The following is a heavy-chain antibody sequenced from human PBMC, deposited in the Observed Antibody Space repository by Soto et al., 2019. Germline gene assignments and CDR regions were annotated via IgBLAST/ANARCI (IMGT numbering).Heavy chain of an antibody. Sequence: QVQFVQSGAEVKKPGASVKVSCKTPGYTFPRYNIHWVRQAPGQRLEWMGRTNVGNGNTRSSQKYQDRLTLTRDTPRNTAYLELNSLISEDTAVYYCATPQVYDGCLDAWGQGTLVTVSS. D-gene: IGHD3-22*01. CDR3: ATPQVYDGCLDA. V-gene: IGHV1-3*01. CDR1: GYTFPRYN. CDR2: TNVGNGNT. J-gene: IGHJ4*02.